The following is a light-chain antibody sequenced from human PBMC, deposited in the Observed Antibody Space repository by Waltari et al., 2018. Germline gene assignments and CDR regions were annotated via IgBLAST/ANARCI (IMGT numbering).Light chain of an antibody. CDR1: QSRTRRY. Sequence: LTKYPDTLSLSPGERGTLSCRASQSRTRRYLAWYQQKPGQAPRLLIYGASNRAAGIPDRFSGSGSGTEFTLTISRLEPEDSAVYYCQQYGSSVMYTFGQGTKLEIK. CDR3: QQYGSSVMYT. CDR2: GAS. J-gene: IGKJ2*01. V-gene: IGKV3-20*01.